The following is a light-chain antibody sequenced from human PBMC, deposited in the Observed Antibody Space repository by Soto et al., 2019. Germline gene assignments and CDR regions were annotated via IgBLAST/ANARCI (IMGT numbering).Light chain of an antibody. V-gene: IGKV1-12*01. Sequence: DIQMTQSPSFVSASIGARLNITCRASQGIRNKLAWYQQKPGTAPKLLIYYASTLQSGVPSRFSGSGSGTDFTLTITSLRSEDCGTYYCQQSESFPYTFGQGTKLEIE. CDR1: QGIRNK. CDR3: QQSESFPYT. CDR2: YAS. J-gene: IGKJ2*01.